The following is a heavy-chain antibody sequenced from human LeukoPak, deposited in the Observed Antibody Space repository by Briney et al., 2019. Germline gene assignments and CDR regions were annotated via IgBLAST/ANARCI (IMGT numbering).Heavy chain of an antibody. D-gene: IGHD4-17*01. J-gene: IGHJ4*02. Sequence: PGGSLRLSCAASGFTFDDYAMHWVRQAPGKGLEWVSGISWNSGSIGYADSVKGRFTISRDNAKNSLYLQMNSLRAEDTALYYCAKDTLPDMTTVTPPFDYWGQGTLVTVSS. V-gene: IGHV3-9*01. CDR1: GFTFDDYA. CDR3: AKDTLPDMTTVTPPFDY. CDR2: ISWNSGSI.